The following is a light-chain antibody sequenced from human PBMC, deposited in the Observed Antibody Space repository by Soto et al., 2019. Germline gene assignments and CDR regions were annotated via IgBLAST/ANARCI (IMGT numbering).Light chain of an antibody. Sequence: EIVLTQSPGTLSLSPGERATLSCRASQSVNSVYLAWYQQKPGQAPRLLIYGASSRATGIPDRFSGSGSGTDFTLTISRLDPEDFAVYFCQQYYSSPRTFGQGTKVEIK. CDR3: QQYYSSPRT. J-gene: IGKJ1*01. CDR2: GAS. V-gene: IGKV3-20*01. CDR1: QSVNSVY.